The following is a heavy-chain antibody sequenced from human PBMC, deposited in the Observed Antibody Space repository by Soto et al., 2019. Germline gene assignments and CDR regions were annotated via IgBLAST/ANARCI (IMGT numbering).Heavy chain of an antibody. D-gene: IGHD3-10*01. Sequence: SETLSLTCTVSGGSISSYYWSWIRLPPGKGLEWIGYIYYSGSTNYNPSPKSRVTISVDTSKNQFSLKLSSVTAADTAVYYCARVWGGAFDFWGQGTMVTVSS. CDR3: ARVWGGAFDF. J-gene: IGHJ3*01. V-gene: IGHV4-59*01. CDR2: IYYSGST. CDR1: GGSISSYY.